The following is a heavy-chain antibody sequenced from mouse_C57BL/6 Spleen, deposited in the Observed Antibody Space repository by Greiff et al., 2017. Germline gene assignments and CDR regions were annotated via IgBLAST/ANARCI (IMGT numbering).Heavy chain of an antibody. Sequence: VQLQQSGAELARPGASVKLSCKASGYTFTSYGISWVKQRPGQGLEWIGEIYPRSGNTYYNEKFKGKATLTADKSSSTAYMKLRSLTSEDSAVYFCARLGGNYYFDYRGHGTTLTVAS. D-gene: IGHD2-1*01. CDR1: GYTFTSYG. CDR3: ARLGGNYYFDY. CDR2: IYPRSGNT. V-gene: IGHV1-81*01. J-gene: IGHJ2*01.